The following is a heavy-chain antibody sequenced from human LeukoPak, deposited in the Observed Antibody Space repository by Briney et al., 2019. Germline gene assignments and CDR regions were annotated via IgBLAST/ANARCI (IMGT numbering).Heavy chain of an antibody. CDR3: ARATAYYYDSSGYYPRRARHGFRYYFDY. V-gene: IGHV1-8*01. J-gene: IGHJ4*02. D-gene: IGHD3-22*01. Sequence: ASVKVSCKASGYTFTSYDINWVRQATGQGLEWMGWMNPNSGNTGYAQKSQGRVTMTRNTSISTAYMELSSLRSEDTAVYYCARATAYYYDSSGYYPRRARHGFRYYFDYWGQGTLVTVSS. CDR2: MNPNSGNT. CDR1: GYTFTSYD.